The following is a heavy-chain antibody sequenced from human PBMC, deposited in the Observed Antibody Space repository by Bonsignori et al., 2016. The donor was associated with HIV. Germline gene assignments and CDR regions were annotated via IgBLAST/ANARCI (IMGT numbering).Heavy chain of an antibody. J-gene: IGHJ4*01. Sequence: VRQMPGKGLEWIGEINHSGSINYNPSLKSRVTMAVDTSKNQFSLNLTSVTAADTAVYYCARGGVVVISPPSDKIFFPDYWGHGNLVTVSS. CDR2: INHSGSI. V-gene: IGHV4-34*01. CDR3: ARGGVVVISPPSDKIFFPDY. D-gene: IGHD2-15*01.